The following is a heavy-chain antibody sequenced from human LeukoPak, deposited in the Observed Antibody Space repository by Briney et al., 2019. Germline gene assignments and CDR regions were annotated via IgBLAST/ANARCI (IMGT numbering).Heavy chain of an antibody. D-gene: IGHD3-10*01. CDR3: AGDHYYGSGTYSP. Sequence: PGASVNVSCKTSGYTFTSLGINWVRQVPGQGLEWMGWASTYNGNTNYAQKFKGRVTLTTDTSTSTAYMELRSLRDDDTAFYFCAGDHYYGSGTYSPWGQGTLVTVSS. J-gene: IGHJ5*02. CDR1: GYTFTSLG. CDR2: ASTYNGNT. V-gene: IGHV1-18*01.